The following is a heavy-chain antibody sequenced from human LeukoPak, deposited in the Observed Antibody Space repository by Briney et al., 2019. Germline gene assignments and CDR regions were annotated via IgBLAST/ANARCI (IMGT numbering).Heavy chain of an antibody. Sequence: GGSLRLSCAASGFTFSSYAMHWVRQAPGKGLEWVAVISYDGSNKYYADSVKGRFTISRDNSKNTLYLQMNSLRAEDTAVYYCARDSPYGILTGTLLDWGQGTLVTVS. V-gene: IGHV3-30-3*01. CDR1: GFTFSSYA. D-gene: IGHD3-9*01. CDR2: ISYDGSNK. J-gene: IGHJ4*02. CDR3: ARDSPYGILTGTLLD.